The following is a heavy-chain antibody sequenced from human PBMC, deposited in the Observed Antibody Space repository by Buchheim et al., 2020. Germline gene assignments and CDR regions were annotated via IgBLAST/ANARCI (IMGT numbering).Heavy chain of an antibody. CDR2: ISYDGSNK. J-gene: IGHJ4*02. CDR1: GFTFSSYG. CDR3: AKDLFGGDYRYFDY. V-gene: IGHV3-30*18. D-gene: IGHD4-17*01. Sequence: QVQLVESGGGVVQPGRSLRLSCAASGFTFSSYGMHWVRQAPGTGLEWVAVISYDGSNKYYADSVKGRFTISRDNSKNTLYLQMNSLRAEDTAVYYCAKDLFGGDYRYFDYWGQGTL.